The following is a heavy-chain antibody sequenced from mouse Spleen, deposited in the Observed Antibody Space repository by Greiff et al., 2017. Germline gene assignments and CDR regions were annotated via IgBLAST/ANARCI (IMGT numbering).Heavy chain of an antibody. CDR3: ARHGGGYDAWFAY. J-gene: IGHJ3*01. V-gene: IGHV5-9*04. D-gene: IGHD2-2*01. Sequence: EVKLVESGGGLVKLGGSLKLSCAASGFTFSSYAMSWVRQTPEKRLEWVATISSGGGNTYYPDSVKGRFTISRDNAKNTLYLQMSSLKSEDTAMYYCARHGGGYDAWFAYWGQGTLVTVSA. CDR1: GFTFSSYA. CDR2: ISSGGGNT.